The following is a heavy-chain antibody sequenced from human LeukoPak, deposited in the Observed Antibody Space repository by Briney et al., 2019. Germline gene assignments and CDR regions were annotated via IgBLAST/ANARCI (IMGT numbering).Heavy chain of an antibody. CDR1: GDGVSSNSAA. CDR3: ARGAVAVRNAFDI. D-gene: IGHD6-19*01. CDR2: TYYSSKWYN. Sequence: SQTLSLTCAISGDGVSSNSAAWNWIRQSPSRGLEWLGRTYYSSKWYNDYAVSVKSRITINPDTSKNQFSLQLNFVTPEDTALYYCARGAVAVRNAFDIWGQGTMVTVSS. J-gene: IGHJ3*02. V-gene: IGHV6-1*01.